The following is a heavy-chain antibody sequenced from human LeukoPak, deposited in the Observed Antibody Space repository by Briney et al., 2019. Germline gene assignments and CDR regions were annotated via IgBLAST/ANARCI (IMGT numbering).Heavy chain of an antibody. D-gene: IGHD3-22*01. CDR3: ARDDYYDSSDVYGMDV. CDR2: IKQDGSEK. Sequence: GGSLRLSCVASGFIFSTYGLHWVRQAPGKGLEWVANIKQDGSEKYYVDSVKGRFTISRDNAKNSLYLKMNSLRAEDTAVYYCARDDYYDSSDVYGMDVWGQGTTVTVSS. J-gene: IGHJ6*02. CDR1: GFIFSTYG. V-gene: IGHV3-7*03.